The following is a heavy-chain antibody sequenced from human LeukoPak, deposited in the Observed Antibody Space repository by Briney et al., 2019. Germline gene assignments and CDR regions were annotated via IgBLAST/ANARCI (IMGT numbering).Heavy chain of an antibody. D-gene: IGHD3-22*01. CDR2: IYYSGST. CDR1: GGSISSYY. V-gene: IGHV4-59*01. Sequence: WETLPLTCTVSGGSISSYYWSWIRQPPGKVLEWVRYIYYSGSTNYIPSLKRRVTISVDTSKNQFCLKLSSVTAADTAVYYCARVSYDSSGLDFDCWGQGTLVTVSS. CDR3: ARVSYDSSGLDFDC. J-gene: IGHJ4*02.